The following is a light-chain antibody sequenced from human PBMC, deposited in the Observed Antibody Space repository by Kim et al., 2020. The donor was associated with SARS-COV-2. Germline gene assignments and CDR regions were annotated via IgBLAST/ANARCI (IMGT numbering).Light chain of an antibody. V-gene: IGLV3-19*01. J-gene: IGLJ2*01. CDR3: QSRDSSGNVV. Sequence: SSELTQYPAVSVALGQTVRITCQGDSLRSYYASWYQQKPGQAPVLVIYGKNNRPSGIPDRFSGSISGNTASLTISGAQAEDEADFYCQSRDSSGNVVFGGGTQLTVL. CDR2: GKN. CDR1: SLRSYY.